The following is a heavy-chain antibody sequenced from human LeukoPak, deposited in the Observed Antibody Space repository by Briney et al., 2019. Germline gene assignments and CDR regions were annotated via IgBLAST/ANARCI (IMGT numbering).Heavy chain of an antibody. V-gene: IGHV3-21*01. J-gene: IGHJ4*02. Sequence: GGSLRLSCAASGFTFSSYSMNWVRQAPGKGLEWVSPISTSSSYIYYADSLKGRFTISRDNAKNSLYLQMNSLRAEDTAVYYRARSPSWAVAGSDFDYWGQGTLVTVSS. CDR1: GFTFSSYS. CDR3: ARSPSWAVAGSDFDY. D-gene: IGHD6-19*01. CDR2: ISTSSSYI.